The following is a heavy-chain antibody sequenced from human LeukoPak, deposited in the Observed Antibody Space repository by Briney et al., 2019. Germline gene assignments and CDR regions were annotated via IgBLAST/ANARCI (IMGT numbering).Heavy chain of an antibody. CDR1: GFTFIGYA. CDR2: VSGSGGNT. Sequence: PGGSLRLSCAASGFTFIGYAMSWVRQAPGRGVEGVSVVSGSGGNTYYADSLKGRLTVSRDNYKNTLSLQMNSLRAEYTAVYYCARAQQGMATASGDGFFDIWGQGTMVTVSS. V-gene: IGHV3-23*01. J-gene: IGHJ3*02. CDR3: ARAQQGMATASGDGFFDI. D-gene: IGHD5-24*01.